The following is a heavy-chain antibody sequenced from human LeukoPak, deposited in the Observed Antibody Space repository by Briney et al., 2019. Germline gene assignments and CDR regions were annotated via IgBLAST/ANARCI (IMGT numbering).Heavy chain of an antibody. V-gene: IGHV1-24*01. D-gene: IGHD3-3*01. Sequence: ASVKVSCKVSGYTLTELSMHWVRQAPGKGLEWMGGFDPEDGETIYAQKFQGRVTMTEDTSTDTAYMELSSLRSEDTAVYYCARENTIFGVVTSMWVWFDPWGQGTLVTVSS. J-gene: IGHJ5*02. CDR2: FDPEDGET. CDR3: ARENTIFGVVTSMWVWFDP. CDR1: GYTLTELS.